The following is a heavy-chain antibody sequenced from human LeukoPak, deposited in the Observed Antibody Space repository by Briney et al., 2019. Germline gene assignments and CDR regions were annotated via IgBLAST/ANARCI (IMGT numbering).Heavy chain of an antibody. Sequence: PGGTLRLSCAASGFTFSSYGMRWVRQAPGKGLEWVSAISGSGGSTYYADSVKGRFTISRDNSKNTLYLQMNSLRAEDTAVYYCARDPSRRDGYNYWGQGTLVTVSS. CDR1: GFTFSSYG. J-gene: IGHJ4*02. CDR2: ISGSGGST. D-gene: IGHD5-24*01. V-gene: IGHV3-23*01. CDR3: ARDPSRRDGYNY.